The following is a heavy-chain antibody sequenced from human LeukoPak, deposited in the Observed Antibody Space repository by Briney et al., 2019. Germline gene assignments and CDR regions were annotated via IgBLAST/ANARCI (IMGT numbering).Heavy chain of an antibody. Sequence: ASVKVSRKASGYTFTSYDINWVRQATGQGLEWMGWMNPNSGNTGYAQKFQGRVTITRNTSISTAYMELSSLRSEDTAVYYCARGRYCSSTSCYPFDYWGQGTLVTVSS. J-gene: IGHJ4*02. V-gene: IGHV1-8*03. CDR1: GYTFTSYD. CDR2: MNPNSGNT. CDR3: ARGRYCSSTSCYPFDY. D-gene: IGHD2-2*01.